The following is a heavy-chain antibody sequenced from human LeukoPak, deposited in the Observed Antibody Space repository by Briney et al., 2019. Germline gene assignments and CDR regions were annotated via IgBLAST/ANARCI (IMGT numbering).Heavy chain of an antibody. CDR2: IYTSGST. CDR1: GGSISSGGYY. CDR3: ARYYDFVPDY. J-gene: IGHJ4*02. V-gene: IGHV4-61*02. D-gene: IGHD3-3*01. Sequence: PSQTLSLTCTVSGGSISSGGYYWSWIRQPARKGLEWIGRIYTSGSTNYNPSLKSRVTISVDTSKNQFSLKLSSVTAADTAVYYCARYYDFVPDYWGQGTLVTVSS.